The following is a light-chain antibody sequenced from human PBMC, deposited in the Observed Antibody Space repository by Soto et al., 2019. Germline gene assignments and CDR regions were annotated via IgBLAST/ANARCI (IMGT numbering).Light chain of an antibody. CDR2: VNSDGSH. CDR3: QTWGTGIGV. Sequence: QSVLTQSPSASASLGASVKLTCTLSSGHGSYAIAWHQQQPEKGPRYLMKVNSDGSHSKGDGIPDRFSGSSSGAERYLTISSLQSEDEADYYCQTWGTGIGVFGGGTKLTVL. J-gene: IGLJ2*01. CDR1: SGHGSYA. V-gene: IGLV4-69*01.